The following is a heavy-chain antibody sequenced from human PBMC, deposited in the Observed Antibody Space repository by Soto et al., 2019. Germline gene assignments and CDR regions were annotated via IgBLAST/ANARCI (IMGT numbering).Heavy chain of an antibody. CDR3: AREGYGGSYHAS. CDR2: ISAYNGNT. V-gene: IGHV1-18*04. CDR1: GYTFTNYD. J-gene: IGHJ5*02. Sequence: QVQLVQSGAEVKKPGASVKVSCKASGYTFTNYDISWVRRAHGQVLEWMGWISAYNGNTNYAQKLQGRVTMTTDTSTSTAYMELRSRRSDSTAVYYCAREGYGGSYHASWGQGTLVTVPS. D-gene: IGHD1-26*01.